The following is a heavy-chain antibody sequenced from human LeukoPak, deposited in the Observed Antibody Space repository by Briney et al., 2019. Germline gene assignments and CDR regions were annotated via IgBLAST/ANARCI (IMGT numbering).Heavy chain of an antibody. D-gene: IGHD5-18*01. CDR3: ARDLEYSYGGILDY. CDR2: ISSSSSYI. V-gene: IGHV3-21*01. CDR1: GFTFSSYS. Sequence: GGSLRLSCAASGFTFSSYSMNWVRQAPGKGLEWVSSISSSSSYIYYADSVKGRFTISRDNAKNSLYLQMNSLRAEDTAVYYCARDLEYSYGGILDYWGQGTLVTVSS. J-gene: IGHJ4*02.